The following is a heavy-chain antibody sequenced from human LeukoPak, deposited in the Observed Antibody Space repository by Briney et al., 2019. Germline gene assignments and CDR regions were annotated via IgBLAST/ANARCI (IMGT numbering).Heavy chain of an antibody. Sequence: SETLSLTCTVFGDSISTYYWSWIRQPPGKGLEWIGYVYYSGSTNYNPSLKSRVTMSVDTSKSQFSLKLNSVPAADTAVYYCARSGNSGYHSSSYSMDVWGKGPRSPSP. V-gene: IGHV4-59*01. J-gene: IGHJ6*03. CDR3: ARSGNSGYHSSSYSMDV. D-gene: IGHD5-12*01. CDR2: VYYSGST. CDR1: GDSISTYY.